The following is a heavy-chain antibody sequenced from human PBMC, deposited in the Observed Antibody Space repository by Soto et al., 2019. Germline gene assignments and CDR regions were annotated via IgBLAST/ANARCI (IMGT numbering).Heavy chain of an antibody. Sequence: SETLSLTCSVSGGSINSSSYFWGWVRQPPGKGLEWIGSIYYSGSTYYNPSLWSRVTISVDTSKNQFSLKLSSVTAADTAVFYCARHYSSGSRNWFDPWGQGTLVTVSS. CDR2: IYYSGST. CDR1: GGSINSSSYF. J-gene: IGHJ5*02. CDR3: ARHYSSGSRNWFDP. V-gene: IGHV4-39*01. D-gene: IGHD6-19*01.